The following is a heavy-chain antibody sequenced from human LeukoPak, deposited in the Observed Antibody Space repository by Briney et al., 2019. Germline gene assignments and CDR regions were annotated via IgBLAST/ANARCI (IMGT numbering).Heavy chain of an antibody. CDR2: INPSGGST. Sequence: GASVKVSCKASGYTFTSYDINWVRQATGQGLEWMGIINPSGGSTSYAQKFQGRVTMTRDMSTSTVYMELSSLRYEDTAVYYCARATGYSSSWAPFEYWGQGILVTVSS. D-gene: IGHD6-13*01. V-gene: IGHV1-46*01. CDR1: GYTFTSYD. CDR3: ARATGYSSSWAPFEY. J-gene: IGHJ4*02.